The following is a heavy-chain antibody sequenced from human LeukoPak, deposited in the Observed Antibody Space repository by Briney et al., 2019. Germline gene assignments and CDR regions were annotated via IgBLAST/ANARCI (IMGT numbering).Heavy chain of an antibody. Sequence: SETLSLTCTVSGGSINNYYWSWIRQPAGKGQEWIGRIYTRGSTNYNPSLKSRVTMSVDTSKNQFSLKLSSVTAADTAVYYCARGRYCSADICSGGDAFDIWGQGTMVSVSS. CDR1: GGSINNYY. D-gene: IGHD2-15*01. CDR2: IYTRGST. V-gene: IGHV4-4*07. J-gene: IGHJ3*02. CDR3: ARGRYCSADICSGGDAFDI.